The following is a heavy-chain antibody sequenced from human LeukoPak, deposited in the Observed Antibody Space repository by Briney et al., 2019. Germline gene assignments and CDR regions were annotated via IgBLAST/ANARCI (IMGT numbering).Heavy chain of an antibody. CDR3: ARDTYYYDSSGYYYPGGCDY. CDR2: ISRSGSTK. V-gene: IGHV3-11*04. Sequence: PGGSLRLSCAASGFTFSDYNMRWIRQAPGKGLEWVSSISRSGSTKYYADSVKGRFTISRDNAKNSLYLQMNSLRAEDTAVYYCARDTYYYDSSGYYYPGGCDYWGQGTLVTVSS. D-gene: IGHD3-22*01. J-gene: IGHJ4*02. CDR1: GFTFSDYN.